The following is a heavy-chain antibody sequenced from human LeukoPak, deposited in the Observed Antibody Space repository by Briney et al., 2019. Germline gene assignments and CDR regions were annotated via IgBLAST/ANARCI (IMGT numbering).Heavy chain of an antibody. Sequence: SETLSLTCTVSGGSVSTYYWSWVRQPPGKGLEWIGYIYDSGTTNYNPSLKSRVTISVDTSKNQFSLKLKSVTAADTAVYFCVAVQWLREYNWFDPWGQGTLVTVSS. CDR1: GGSVSTYY. CDR3: VAVQWLREYNWFDP. CDR2: IYDSGTT. D-gene: IGHD5-12*01. V-gene: IGHV4-59*02. J-gene: IGHJ5*02.